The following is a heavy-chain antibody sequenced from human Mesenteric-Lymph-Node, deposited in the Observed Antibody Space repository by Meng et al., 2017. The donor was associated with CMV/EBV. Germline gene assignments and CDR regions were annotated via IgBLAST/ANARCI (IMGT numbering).Heavy chain of an antibody. J-gene: IGHJ3*02. Sequence: SETLSPTCTVSGDSFNNYYWNWIRPPPGKGLECIGYIYHTGTTYYNPSLRSRATISVDTPKTQFSLKLTSVTATDTAVYFCAREIIDGAFDIWGQGAMVTVSS. D-gene: IGHD3-9*01. CDR1: GDSFNNYY. CDR3: AREIIDGAFDI. V-gene: IGHV4-59*01. CDR2: IYHTGTT.